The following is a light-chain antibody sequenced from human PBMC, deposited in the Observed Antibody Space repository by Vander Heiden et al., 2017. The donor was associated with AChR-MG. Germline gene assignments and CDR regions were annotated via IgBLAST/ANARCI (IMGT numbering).Light chain of an antibody. CDR2: DAS. J-gene: IGKJ2*01. Sequence: DIQMTQSPSTLSASVGDRVTITCRASQSISSWLAWYQQKPGQAPKLLIYDASSLESGVPARFSGSGSGTEFTLTISSLQPDDFATYYCQQYNSSLYTFGQGTKLEIK. CDR3: QQYNSSLYT. V-gene: IGKV1-5*01. CDR1: QSISSW.